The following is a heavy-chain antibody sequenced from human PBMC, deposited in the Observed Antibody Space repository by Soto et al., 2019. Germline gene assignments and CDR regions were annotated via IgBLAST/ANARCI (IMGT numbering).Heavy chain of an antibody. CDR3: ATWRSSGWQNNWIDP. D-gene: IGHD6-19*01. J-gene: IGHJ5*02. CDR2: FDPEDGET. Sequence: ASVKVSCKVSGYTLTELSMHWVRQAPGKGLEWMGGFDPEDGETIYAQKFQGRVTMTEDTSTDTAYMELSSLRSEDTAVYYCATWRSSGWQNNWIDPSGQATLVTVSS. CDR1: GYTLTELS. V-gene: IGHV1-24*01.